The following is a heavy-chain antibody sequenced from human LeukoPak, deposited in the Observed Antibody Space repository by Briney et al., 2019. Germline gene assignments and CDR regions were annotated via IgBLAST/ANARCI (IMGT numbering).Heavy chain of an antibody. CDR3: ARRKAYDFWSGYSKHHDAFDI. Sequence: PGGSLRLSCAASGFTFSSYAMSWVRQPPGKGLEWIGSIYYSGSTYYNPSLKSRVTISVDTSKNQFSLKLSSVTAADTAVYYCARRKAYDFWSGYSKHHDAFDIWGQGTMVTVSS. J-gene: IGHJ3*02. V-gene: IGHV4-39*01. CDR1: GFTFSSYA. CDR2: IYYSGST. D-gene: IGHD3-3*01.